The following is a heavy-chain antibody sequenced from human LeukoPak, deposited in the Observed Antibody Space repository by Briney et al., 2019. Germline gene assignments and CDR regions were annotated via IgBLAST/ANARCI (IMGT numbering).Heavy chain of an antibody. CDR2: IRGRSDTT. CDR3: ARPTAWDAFDI. Sequence: GGSLRLSCAASGFTFTMFSMNWLRQAPGKGLEWIAFIRGRSDTTYYADSVQGRFTISRDNAKNSLYLQMNSLRAEDTAVYYCARPTAWDAFDIWGQGTMVTVSS. J-gene: IGHJ3*02. V-gene: IGHV3-48*04. D-gene: IGHD2-21*01. CDR1: GFTFTMFS.